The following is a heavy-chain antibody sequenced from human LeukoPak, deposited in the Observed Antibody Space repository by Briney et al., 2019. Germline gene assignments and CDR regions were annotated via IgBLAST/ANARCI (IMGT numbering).Heavy chain of an antibody. J-gene: IGHJ6*02. D-gene: IGHD2-2*01. CDR3: ARDQRGRYCSTTSCPGYYYGMDV. Sequence: SETLSLTCTVSGGSISSYYWSWIRQPPGKGLEWIGYIYYSGSTNYNPSLKSRVTISVDTSKNQFSLKLSSVTAADTAVYYCARDQRGRYCSTTSCPGYYYGMDVWGQGTLVTVSS. V-gene: IGHV4-59*01. CDR1: GGSISSYY. CDR2: IYYSGST.